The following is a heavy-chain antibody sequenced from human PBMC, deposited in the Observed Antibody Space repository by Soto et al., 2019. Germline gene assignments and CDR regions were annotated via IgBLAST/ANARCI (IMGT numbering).Heavy chain of an antibody. CDR1: GVSVSSGSFY. V-gene: IGHV4-61*01. J-gene: IGHJ4*02. CDR3: ARGATVTQYDY. CDR2: GSYSGTT. Sequence: QVQLQESGPGLVKPSETLSLTCTVSGVSVSSGSFYWAWLRQPPGKGLEWIGFGSYSGTTNYKPSLKSRVTISVDTSRSQISLKVSSLTAADTAVYYCARGATVTQYDYWGQGTLVTVSS. D-gene: IGHD4-17*01.